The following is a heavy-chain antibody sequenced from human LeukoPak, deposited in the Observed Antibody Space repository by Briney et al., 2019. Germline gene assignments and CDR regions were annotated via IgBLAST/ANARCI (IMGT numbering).Heavy chain of an antibody. Sequence: RASVKVSCRASGYMFTTYDIHWARQATGQGLEWMGWMNPNSGNTGYAQKFKGRVTMTRDTPISTAYMELSSLKFEDTAVYYCASGSDAFDTWGQGTMVIVSS. V-gene: IGHV1-8*01. CDR3: ASGSDAFDT. J-gene: IGHJ3*02. CDR1: GYMFTTYD. CDR2: MNPNSGNT.